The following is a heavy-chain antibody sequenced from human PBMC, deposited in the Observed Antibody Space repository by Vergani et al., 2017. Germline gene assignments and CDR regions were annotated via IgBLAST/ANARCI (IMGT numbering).Heavy chain of an antibody. Sequence: QLQLQESGPGLVKPSETLSLTCTVSGGSISSSRYYWGWIRQPPGKGLEWIGGIYYSGSTYYNPSLKSRVTISVDTSKNQFALKLSSVTAADTAVYYCARHGYSSGWYRGYFDYWGQGTLVTVSS. J-gene: IGHJ4*02. CDR3: ARHGYSSGWYRGYFDY. CDR2: IYYSGST. D-gene: IGHD6-19*01. CDR1: GGSISSSRYY. V-gene: IGHV4-39*01.